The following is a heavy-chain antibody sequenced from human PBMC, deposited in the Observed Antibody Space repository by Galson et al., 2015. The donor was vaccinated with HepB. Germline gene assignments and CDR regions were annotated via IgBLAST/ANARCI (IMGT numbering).Heavy chain of an antibody. CDR2: VSFDGNNR. V-gene: IGHV3-30-3*01. J-gene: IGHJ6*02. Sequence: SLRLSCAASGFTFRSYTMHWVRQAPGKGLDWMAVVSFDGNNRYYADSVKGRFTISRDNSKNTLYLQMNSLTAEDTAVYYCARDRLGYSSDYAMDVWGQGTTVTVSS. CDR1: GFTFRSYT. D-gene: IGHD6-19*01. CDR3: ARDRLGYSSDYAMDV.